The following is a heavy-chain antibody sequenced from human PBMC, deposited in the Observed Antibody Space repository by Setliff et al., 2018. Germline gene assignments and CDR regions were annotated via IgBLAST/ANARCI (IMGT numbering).Heavy chain of an antibody. V-gene: IGHV4-39*01. CDR3: ARTGTYRYFDY. Sequence: PSETLSLTCTVSGASLSSGTYYWGWIRQPPGKGLEWIGRIYYRGDTYYNASLKGRLTISVDTAQNQFPLRLTSVTAADTAVYYCARTGTYRYFDYWGQGALVTSPQ. D-gene: IGHD1-1*01. CDR1: GASLSSGTYY. J-gene: IGHJ4*02. CDR2: IYYRGDT.